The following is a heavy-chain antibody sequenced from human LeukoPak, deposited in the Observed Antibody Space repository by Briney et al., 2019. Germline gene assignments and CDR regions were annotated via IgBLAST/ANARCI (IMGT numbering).Heavy chain of an antibody. Sequence: SGTLSLTCAVSGGSISSSNWWTCVRQTPGKGLEWIGEIYHSGSTNYNPSLKSRVTILVDKSKNHFSLKLSSVTAADTAVYYCARLRPRRNCFDYWGQGTLVTVSS. J-gene: IGHJ4*02. CDR2: IYHSGST. CDR1: GGSISSSNW. CDR3: ARLRPRRNCFDY. D-gene: IGHD3-16*01. V-gene: IGHV4-4*02.